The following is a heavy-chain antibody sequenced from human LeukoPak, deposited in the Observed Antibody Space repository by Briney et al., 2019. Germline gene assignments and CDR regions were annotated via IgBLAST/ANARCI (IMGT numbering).Heavy chain of an antibody. CDR3: ARGHRDYDILTGYYYNY. CDR1: GGSFSGYY. J-gene: IGHJ4*02. CDR2: INHSGST. Sequence: PSETLPLTCAVYGGSFSGYYWSWIRQPPGKGLEWIGEINHSGSTNYNPSLKSRVTISGDTSKNQFSLKLSSVTAADTAVYYCARGHRDYDILTGYYYNYWGQGTLVTVSS. D-gene: IGHD3-9*01. V-gene: IGHV4-34*01.